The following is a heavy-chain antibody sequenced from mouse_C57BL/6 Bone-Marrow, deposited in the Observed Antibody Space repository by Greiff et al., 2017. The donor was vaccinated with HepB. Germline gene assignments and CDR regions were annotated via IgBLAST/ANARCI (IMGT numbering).Heavy chain of an antibody. CDR1: GYTFTNYW. J-gene: IGHJ4*01. Sequence: QVQLQQSGAELVRLGTSVKMSCKASGYTFTNYWIGWAKQRPGHGLEWIGDIYPGGGYTNYNEKFKGKATLTADKSSSTAYMQFSSLTSEDSAIYYCARYEYYAMDYWGQGTSVTVSS. V-gene: IGHV1-63*01. CDR3: ARYEYYAMDY. CDR2: IYPGGGYT. D-gene: IGHD2-12*01.